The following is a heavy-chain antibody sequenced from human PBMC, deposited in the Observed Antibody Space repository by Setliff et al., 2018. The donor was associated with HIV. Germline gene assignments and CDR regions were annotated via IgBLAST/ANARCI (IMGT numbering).Heavy chain of an antibody. CDR3: ARDGYYNSWSGYGYYYYYMDV. D-gene: IGHD3-3*01. J-gene: IGHJ6*03. V-gene: IGHV1-46*01. Sequence: ASVKVSCKASGYTFTSYYMHWVRQAPGQGLEWMGIINPSGGSTRYAQKFQGRVTMTRDTSTSTVYLELSSLRSEDTAVYYCARDGYYNSWSGYGYYYYYMDVWGKGTTVTVSS. CDR1: GYTFTSYY. CDR2: INPSGGST.